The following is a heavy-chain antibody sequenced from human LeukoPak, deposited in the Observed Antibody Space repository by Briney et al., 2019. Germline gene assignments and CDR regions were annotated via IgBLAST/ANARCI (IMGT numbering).Heavy chain of an antibody. V-gene: IGHV1-2*02. Sequence: ASVKVSCKASGYSFSDNYMHWVRQAPGQGLEWMGWINPNTGGTNYAQKFQGRVTMTRDTSISTAYLELSRLRSDDTAVYYCAREVYGDSSFDYRGQGTLLTVSS. CDR3: AREVYGDSSFDY. J-gene: IGHJ4*02. D-gene: IGHD4-17*01. CDR1: GYSFSDNY. CDR2: INPNTGGT.